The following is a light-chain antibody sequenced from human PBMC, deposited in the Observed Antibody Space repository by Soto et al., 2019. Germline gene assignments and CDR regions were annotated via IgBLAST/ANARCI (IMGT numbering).Light chain of an antibody. V-gene: IGKV3-11*01. CDR2: DAS. CDR1: QSVSSY. CDR3: QQRSNWRTT. Sequence: EIVFTQSPATLSLSRVERATLSCRASQSVSSYLAWYQQKPGQAPRLLIYDASNRATGIPARLSGSGSGTDFTLTISSLEPEDFAVYYCQQRSNWRTTFGQGTKVDIK. J-gene: IGKJ1*01.